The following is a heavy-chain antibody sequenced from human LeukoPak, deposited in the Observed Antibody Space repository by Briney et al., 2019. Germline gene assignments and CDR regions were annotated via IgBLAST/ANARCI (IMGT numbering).Heavy chain of an antibody. Sequence: SETLSLTCTVSGGSISSYYWSWIRQPPGKGLEWIGYIYYSGSTNYNPSLKSRVTISVDTSKNQFPLKLSSVTAADTAVYYCARIVATIKAFDIWGQGTMVTVSS. CDR1: GGSISSYY. CDR3: ARIVATIKAFDI. D-gene: IGHD5-12*01. CDR2: IYYSGST. V-gene: IGHV4-59*08. J-gene: IGHJ3*02.